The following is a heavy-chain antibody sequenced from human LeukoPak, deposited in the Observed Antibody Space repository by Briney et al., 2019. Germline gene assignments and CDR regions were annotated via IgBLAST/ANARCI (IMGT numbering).Heavy chain of an antibody. Sequence: GASVKVSCKPSGYTFIDHYLHWVRQAPGQGLESLGWIDPDTGDTNYPQKSQGRVTMSRDTSISTAYMELNRLQPDDTAVYYCARAGHNSNSGGYDFWGLGTLVTVSS. D-gene: IGHD2-15*01. J-gene: IGHJ4*02. CDR3: ARAGHNSNSGGYDF. CDR2: IDPDTGDT. CDR1: GYTFIDHY. V-gene: IGHV1-2*02.